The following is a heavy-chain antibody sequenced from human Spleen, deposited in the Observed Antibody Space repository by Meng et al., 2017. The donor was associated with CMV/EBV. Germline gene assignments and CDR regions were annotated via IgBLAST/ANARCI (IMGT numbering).Heavy chain of an antibody. D-gene: IGHD6-6*01. CDR2: IIPILGIA. Sequence: SVKVSCKASGGTFSSYTISWVRQAPGQGLEWMGRIIPILGIANYAQKFQGRVTITADKSTSTAYMELSSLRSEDTAVYYCASKKYSSSSGVDYWGQGTLVTVSS. CDR3: ASKKYSSSSGVDY. V-gene: IGHV1-69*02. CDR1: GGTFSSYT. J-gene: IGHJ4*02.